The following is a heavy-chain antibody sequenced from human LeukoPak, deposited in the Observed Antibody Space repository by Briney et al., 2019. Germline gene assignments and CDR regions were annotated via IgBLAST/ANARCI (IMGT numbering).Heavy chain of an antibody. CDR3: ARYCSSSTCQGSSYYFGMDV. Sequence: GGSLRLTCAASGFSFSTYAMNWVRQGPGKGLEWVATISGSGYTTYYADSVKGRFTISRDNSKNTLFLQMDSLRAEDTAVFFCARYCSSSTCQGSSYYFGMDVWGQGTTVTLSS. J-gene: IGHJ6*02. CDR2: ISGSGYTT. D-gene: IGHD2-2*01. CDR1: GFSFSTYA. V-gene: IGHV3-23*01.